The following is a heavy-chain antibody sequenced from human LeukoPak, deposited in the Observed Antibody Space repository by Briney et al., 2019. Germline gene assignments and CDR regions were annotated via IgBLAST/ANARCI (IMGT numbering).Heavy chain of an antibody. D-gene: IGHD6-13*01. CDR3: ARGSWYLRAYYFDY. Sequence: PSETLSLTCAVYGGSFSGYYWSWIRQPPGKGLEWIGEINHSGSTNYNPSLKSRVTISVDTSKNQFSLKLSSVTAADTAVYYCARGSWYLRAYYFDYWGQGTLVTVSS. CDR1: GGSFSGYY. CDR2: INHSGST. V-gene: IGHV4-34*01. J-gene: IGHJ4*02.